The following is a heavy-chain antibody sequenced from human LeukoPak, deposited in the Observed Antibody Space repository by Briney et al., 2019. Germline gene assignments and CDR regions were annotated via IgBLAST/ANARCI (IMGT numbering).Heavy chain of an antibody. CDR1: GFTFSSYA. D-gene: IGHD2-2*01. CDR3: AKDIVVVPAANVEQQLPRGFDY. CDR2: ISGSGGST. Sequence: PGGSLRLSCAASGFTFSSYAMSWVRQAPGKGLEWVSAISGSGGSTYYADSVKGRFTISRDNSKNTLYLQMNSLRAEDTAVYYCAKDIVVVPAANVEQQLPRGFDYWGQGTLVTVSS. V-gene: IGHV3-23*01. J-gene: IGHJ4*02.